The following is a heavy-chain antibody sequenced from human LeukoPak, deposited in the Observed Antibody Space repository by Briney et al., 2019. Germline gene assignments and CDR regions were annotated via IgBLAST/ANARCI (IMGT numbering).Heavy chain of an antibody. D-gene: IGHD6-19*01. CDR1: GGSFSGYY. CDR3: ARGGTELVAVTAVNWFDP. J-gene: IGHJ5*02. V-gene: IGHV4-59*01. CDR2: IYSTGST. Sequence: PSETLSLTCAVYGGSFSGYYWSWIRQPPGKGLEWIGYIYSTGSTNYNPSLKSRVTISVDTSKNQFSLKLTSVTAADTAVYYCARGGTELVAVTAVNWFDPWGQGTLVTASS.